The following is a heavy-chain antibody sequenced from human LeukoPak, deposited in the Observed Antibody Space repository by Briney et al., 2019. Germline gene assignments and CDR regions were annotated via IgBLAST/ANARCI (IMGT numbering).Heavy chain of an antibody. J-gene: IGHJ4*02. CDR1: GVSINNGDYY. Sequence: SQTLSLTCTVSGVSINNGDYYWSWIRQHPGKGLEWIGYIYYSGNTYYNPSHKSRVTISVDPSKNQFSLKLTSVTDADTAVYYCATRGYGSTWHTQNWGQGTLVTVSS. CDR3: ATRGYGSTWHTQN. CDR2: IYYSGNT. V-gene: IGHV4-31*03. D-gene: IGHD6-13*01.